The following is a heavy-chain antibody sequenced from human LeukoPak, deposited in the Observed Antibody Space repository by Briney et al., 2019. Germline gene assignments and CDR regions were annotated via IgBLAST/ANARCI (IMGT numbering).Heavy chain of an antibody. J-gene: IGHJ3*02. D-gene: IGHD1-26*01. CDR2: ISAYNGHT. CDR1: GYTFTTYG. V-gene: IGHV1-18*01. Sequence: ASVKVSCKASGYTFTTYGISWVRQAPGQGLEWMGWISAYNGHTNYAQNLQGGVTMTTDTSTSTAYMELRSLRSDDTAVYYCARAGLWELPRYAFDIWGQGTMVTVSS. CDR3: ARAGLWELPRYAFDI.